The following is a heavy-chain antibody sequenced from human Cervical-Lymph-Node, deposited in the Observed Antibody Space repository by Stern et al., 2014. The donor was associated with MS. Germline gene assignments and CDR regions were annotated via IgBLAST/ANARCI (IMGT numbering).Heavy chain of an antibody. D-gene: IGHD6-13*01. CDR3: ARSSSPSPYYYYGMDV. J-gene: IGHJ6*02. V-gene: IGHV3-33*01. CDR1: GFTFSSYG. Sequence: QVQLVESGGGVVQPGRSLRLSCAASGFTFSSYGMHWVRQAPGKGREWVAVIWYDGINKYYADSVKGRFTISRDNSKNTLYLQMNSLRAEDTAVYYCARSSSPSPYYYYGMDVWGQGTTVTVSS. CDR2: IWYDGINK.